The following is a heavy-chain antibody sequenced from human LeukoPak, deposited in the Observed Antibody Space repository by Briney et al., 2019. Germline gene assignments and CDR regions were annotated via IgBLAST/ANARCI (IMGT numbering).Heavy chain of an antibody. D-gene: IGHD6-6*01. V-gene: IGHV1-69*05. CDR1: GGTFSSYA. CDR3: ATVMGPYSSSSGYYYYYMDV. Sequence: ASVKVSGKASGGTFSSYAISWVRQAPGQGLEWMGGIIPIFGTANYAQKFQGRVTITTDESTSTAYMELSSLRSEDTAVYYCATVMGPYSSSSGYYYYYMDVWGKGTTVTVSS. J-gene: IGHJ6*03. CDR2: IIPIFGTA.